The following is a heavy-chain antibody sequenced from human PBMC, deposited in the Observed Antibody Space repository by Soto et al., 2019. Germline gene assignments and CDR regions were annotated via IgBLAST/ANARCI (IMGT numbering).Heavy chain of an antibody. J-gene: IGHJ4*02. V-gene: IGHV3-74*01. CDR3: AKDLTWNQAGY. Sequence: PGGSLRLSCEASGFIFSNYWMHWVRQTPGTGLVWVSRISNDGSITNYADSVKGRFTISRDNAKNTLYLQMNSLRAEDTAVYYCAKDLTWNQAGYWGQGALVTVSS. CDR1: GFIFSNYW. D-gene: IGHD1-1*01. CDR2: ISNDGSIT.